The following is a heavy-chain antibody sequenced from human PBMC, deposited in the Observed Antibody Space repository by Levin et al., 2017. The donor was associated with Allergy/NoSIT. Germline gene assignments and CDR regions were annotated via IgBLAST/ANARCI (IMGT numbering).Heavy chain of an antibody. Sequence: PAGGSLRLSCAASGFTFSAYEINWVRQAPGKGLEWISYISISGSTIYYADSVKGRFTITRDNAKNSGFLQMTSLRAEDTAVYYCARKVSGTTWFDPWGQGTLVAVSS. V-gene: IGHV3-48*03. J-gene: IGHJ5*02. CDR2: ISISGSTI. CDR1: GFTFSAYE. CDR3: ARKVSGTTWFDP. D-gene: IGHD6-19*01.